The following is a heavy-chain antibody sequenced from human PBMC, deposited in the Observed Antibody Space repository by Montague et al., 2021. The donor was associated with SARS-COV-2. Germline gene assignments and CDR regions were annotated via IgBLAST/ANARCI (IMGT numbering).Heavy chain of an antibody. D-gene: IGHD2-15*01. CDR1: GFTFSSFS. Sequence: SLRLSCAASGFTFSSFSMNWVRQAPGKGLERVAIIGSSSSYMYYADSVKGRFTISRDNAKNSLYLQMNSLRGDDTAIYYCAREAAPQYCAGGSCYQPEDFWGQGTQVTVSS. J-gene: IGHJ4*02. CDR2: IGSSSSYM. CDR3: AREAAPQYCAGGSCYQPEDF. V-gene: IGHV3-21*01.